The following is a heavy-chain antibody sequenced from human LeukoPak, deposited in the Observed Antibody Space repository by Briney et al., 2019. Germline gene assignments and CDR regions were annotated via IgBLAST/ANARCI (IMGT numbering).Heavy chain of an antibody. V-gene: IGHV4-38-2*01. Sequence: ASETLSLTCAVSGYSISSGYFWGWIRQPPGKGLEWIGSISHSGSTYYNPSLKSRVTISVDTSKNQFSLKLSSVTAADTAVYYCARHNLYDTSGDVRCYFDNWGQGTLVTVSS. J-gene: IGHJ4*02. D-gene: IGHD3-22*01. CDR2: ISHSGST. CDR3: ARHNLYDTSGDVRCYFDN. CDR1: GYSISSGYF.